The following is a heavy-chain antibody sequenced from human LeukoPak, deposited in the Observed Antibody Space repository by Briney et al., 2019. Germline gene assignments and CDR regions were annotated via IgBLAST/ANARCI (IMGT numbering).Heavy chain of an antibody. D-gene: IGHD6-13*01. CDR1: GFTFSSYS. V-gene: IGHV3-21*01. J-gene: IGHJ3*02. CDR2: ISSSSSYI. Sequence: PGGSLRLSCAASGFTFSSYSMNWVRQAPGKGLEWVSSISSSSSYIYYAGSVKGRFTISRDNAKNSLYLQMNSLRAEDTAVYYCARAIIAAAGSSAFDIWGQGTMVTVSS. CDR3: ARAIIAAAGSSAFDI.